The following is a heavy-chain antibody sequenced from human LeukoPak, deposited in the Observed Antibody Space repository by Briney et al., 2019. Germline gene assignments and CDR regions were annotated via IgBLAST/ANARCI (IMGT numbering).Heavy chain of an antibody. J-gene: IGHJ6*02. CDR3: ARGRRVDTATRSYYYGLDV. CDR1: GFTFSSYE. D-gene: IGHD5-18*01. V-gene: IGHV3-48*03. Sequence: PGGSLRLSCAASGFTFSSYETHWVRQAPGKGLEWVSYISSSGSTIYYADSVKGRFTISRGNAKNSLYLQMNSLRAEDTAVYYCARGRRVDTATRSYYYGLDVWGQGTTVTVSS. CDR2: ISSSGSTI.